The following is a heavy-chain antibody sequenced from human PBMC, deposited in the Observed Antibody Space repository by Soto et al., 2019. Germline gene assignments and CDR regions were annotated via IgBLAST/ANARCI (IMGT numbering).Heavy chain of an antibody. CDR3: ARDPVAAALGDYYYYMDV. D-gene: IGHD6-13*01. CDR1: GFTFSKYA. V-gene: IGHV3-23*01. J-gene: IGHJ6*03. Sequence: PGGSLRLSCAASGFTFSKYAMSWVRQAPGKGLEWVSVVSGSGGSSYYADSVKGRFTISRDNSKNTLYLQMNSLRAEDTAVYYCARDPVAAALGDYYYYMDVWGKGTTVTDSS. CDR2: VSGSGGSS.